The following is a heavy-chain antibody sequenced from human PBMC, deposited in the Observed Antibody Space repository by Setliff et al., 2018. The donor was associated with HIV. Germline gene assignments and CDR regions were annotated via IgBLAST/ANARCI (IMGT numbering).Heavy chain of an antibody. CDR2: ISSSGTTI. CDR3: ARDLRSSHGSPNYFDY. V-gene: IGHV3-48*04. J-gene: IGHJ4*02. D-gene: IGHD2-15*01. Sequence: GGSLRLSCAASGFTFSSYSMNWVRQAPGKGLEWVSYISSSGTTIYYADSVKGRFTISRDNAKNSLYLEMNSLRAEETAVYYCARDLRSSHGSPNYFDYWGRGALVTVSS. CDR1: GFTFSSYS.